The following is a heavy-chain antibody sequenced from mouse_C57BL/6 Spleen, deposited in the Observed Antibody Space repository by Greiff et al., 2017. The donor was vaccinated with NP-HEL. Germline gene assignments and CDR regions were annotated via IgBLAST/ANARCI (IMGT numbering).Heavy chain of an antibody. J-gene: IGHJ1*03. V-gene: IGHV1-55*01. CDR1: GYTFTSYW. CDR3: ARCYYDYDHWYFDV. D-gene: IGHD2-4*01. Sequence: QVQLQQPGAELVKPGASVKMSCKASGYTFTSYWITWVKQRPGQGLEWIGDIYPGSGSTNYNEKFKSKATLTVDTSSSTAYMQLSSLTSEDSAVYYCARCYYDYDHWYFDVWGTGTTVTVSS. CDR2: IYPGSGST.